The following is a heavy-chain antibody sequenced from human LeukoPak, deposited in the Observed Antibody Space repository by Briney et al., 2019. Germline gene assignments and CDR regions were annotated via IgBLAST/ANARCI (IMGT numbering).Heavy chain of an antibody. D-gene: IGHD3-22*01. Sequence: PGGSLRLSCAASGFSVSSNYMSWVRQAPGKGLEWVSVIYSGGSTYYADSVKGRFTIPRDNSKNTVYLQMSSLRAEDTAVYYCARDLNYDTASWGQGTLVTVSS. J-gene: IGHJ5*02. CDR3: ARDLNYDTAS. CDR1: GFSVSSNY. CDR2: IYSGGST. V-gene: IGHV3-53*01.